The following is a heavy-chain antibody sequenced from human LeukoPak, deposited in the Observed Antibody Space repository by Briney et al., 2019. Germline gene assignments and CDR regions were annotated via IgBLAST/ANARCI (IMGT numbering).Heavy chain of an antibody. Sequence: SVKVSCKASGGTFSSYAISWVRQAPGQGLEWMGGIIPIFGTANYAQKFQGRVTITTDESTSTAYMELSSLRSEDTAVYYCASALLDRYSSSWCEEQYFQHWGQGTLVTVSS. CDR2: IIPIFGTA. J-gene: IGHJ1*01. V-gene: IGHV1-69*05. D-gene: IGHD6-13*01. CDR1: GGTFSSYA. CDR3: ASALLDRYSSSWCEEQYFQH.